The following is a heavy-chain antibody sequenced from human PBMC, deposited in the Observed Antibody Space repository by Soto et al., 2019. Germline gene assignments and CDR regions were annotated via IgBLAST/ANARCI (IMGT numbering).Heavy chain of an antibody. D-gene: IGHD6-19*01. Sequence: ASETLSLTCAVYGGAFSGYYWSWIRQPPGKGLEWIGEINHRRSTNYNPSLKSRVTISVDTSKNQFSLELISVTAADTAVYYCARRVLGGSSGLDYWGHGTLVTVSS. J-gene: IGHJ4*01. CDR2: INHRRST. CDR3: ARRVLGGSSGLDY. V-gene: IGHV4-34*01. CDR1: GGAFSGYY.